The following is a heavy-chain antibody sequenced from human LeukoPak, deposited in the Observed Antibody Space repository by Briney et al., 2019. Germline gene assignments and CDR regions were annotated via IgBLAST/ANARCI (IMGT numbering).Heavy chain of an antibody. CDR1: GFTLSSYW. CDR3: HGDCSGGRCYSYFDY. V-gene: IGHV3-74*01. Sequence: PGGSLRLSCAASGFTLSSYWMHWVRQAPGKGLVWVSRINSDGSSTSYADSVKGRFTISRDNAKNTLYLQMNSLRAEDTAVYYCHGDCSGGRCYSYFDYWGQGTLVTVSS. J-gene: IGHJ4*02. CDR2: INSDGSST. D-gene: IGHD2-15*01.